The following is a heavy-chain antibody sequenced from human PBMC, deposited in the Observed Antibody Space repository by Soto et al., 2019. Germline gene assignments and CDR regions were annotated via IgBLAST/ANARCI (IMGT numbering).Heavy chain of an antibody. D-gene: IGHD6-19*01. Sequence: EVQLVESGGGLVQPGGSLRLSCEASGFSFATYWMNWVRLAPGKGLEWVANIKKDGSEKLYVDSVEGRFTISRDNAKNSLFLQMNNLRAGDSGIYYCVGGSGWLMDTWGQGTPVIVSS. CDR3: VGGSGWLMDT. CDR1: GFSFATYW. CDR2: IKKDGSEK. V-gene: IGHV3-7*03. J-gene: IGHJ5*02.